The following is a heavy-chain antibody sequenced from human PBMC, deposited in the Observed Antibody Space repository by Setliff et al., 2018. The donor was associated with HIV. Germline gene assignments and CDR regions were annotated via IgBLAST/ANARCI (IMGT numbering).Heavy chain of an antibody. J-gene: IGHJ6*02. D-gene: IGHD3-9*01. CDR1: GYTFTGYY. CDR2: INPNSGGT. CDR3: ARGSILTSYDMDV. V-gene: IGHV1-2*02. Sequence: GASVKVSCKASGYTFTGYYMHWVRQAPGQGLEWMGWINPNSGGTKYAQKFQGRVTMTRDTSISTAYMELSRLISDDTAVYYCARGSILTSYDMDVWGQGTTVTVS.